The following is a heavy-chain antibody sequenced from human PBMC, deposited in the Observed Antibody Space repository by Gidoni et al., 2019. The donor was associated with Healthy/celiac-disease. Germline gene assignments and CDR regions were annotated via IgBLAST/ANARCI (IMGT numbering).Heavy chain of an antibody. CDR3: ARIKGYSYGYYYYGMDV. Sequence: EVQLVESGGGLVQPGGSLRLSCAASGVTFSSDSMNWVRQAPGKGLEWVSYISSSSSTIYYADSVKGRFTISRDNAKNSLYLQMNSLRDEDTAVYYCARIKGYSYGYYYYGMDVWGQGTTVTVSS. J-gene: IGHJ6*02. CDR2: ISSSSSTI. V-gene: IGHV3-48*02. CDR1: GVTFSSDS. D-gene: IGHD5-18*01.